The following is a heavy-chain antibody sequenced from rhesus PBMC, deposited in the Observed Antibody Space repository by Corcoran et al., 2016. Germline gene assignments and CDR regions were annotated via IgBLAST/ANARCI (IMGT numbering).Heavy chain of an antibody. Sequence: QVQLQESGPGLVKPSETLSLTCAVSGGSFSGYYWGWIRQPPGTGREWIGYIGGTSGNPDYNPSHKSRGTLTVETSKNHVALKLSSVTAADTAVYYCGRSPGVQNRFDVWGPGVLVTVSS. D-gene: IGHD3-34*01. CDR1: GGSFSGYY. J-gene: IGHJ5-1*01. CDR3: GRSPGVQNRFDV. V-gene: IGHV4-165*01. CDR2: IGGTSGNP.